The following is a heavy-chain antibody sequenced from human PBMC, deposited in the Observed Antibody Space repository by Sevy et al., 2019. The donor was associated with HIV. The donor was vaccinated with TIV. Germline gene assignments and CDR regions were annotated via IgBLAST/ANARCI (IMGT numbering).Heavy chain of an antibody. CDR1: GFTFSSYW. CDR3: ARDIVVVTAGYFQH. CDR2: IKQDGSEK. D-gene: IGHD2-21*02. V-gene: IGHV3-7*01. Sequence: GVSLRLSCAASGFTFSSYWMSWVRQAPGKGLEWVANIKQDGSEKYYVDSVKGRFTISRDNAKNSLYLQMNSLRAEDTAVYYCARDIVVVTAGYFQHWGQGTLVTVSS. J-gene: IGHJ1*01.